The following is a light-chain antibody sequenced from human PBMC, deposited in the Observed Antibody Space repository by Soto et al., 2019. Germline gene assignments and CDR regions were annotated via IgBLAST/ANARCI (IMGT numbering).Light chain of an antibody. J-gene: IGKJ1*01. Sequence: EIVMTQSPGTLSLSPGEGATLSFRASQSVTGTNLAWYQQRAGQAPRLLIYDAVRRATGIPDRFSGSGSGTDFTLTISRLEPEDFAVYYCQHSGASPWTFGQGTKVDI. CDR1: QSVTGTN. CDR2: DAV. V-gene: IGKV3-20*01. CDR3: QHSGASPWT.